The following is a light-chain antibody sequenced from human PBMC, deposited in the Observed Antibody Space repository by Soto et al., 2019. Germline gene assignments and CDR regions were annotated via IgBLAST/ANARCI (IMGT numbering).Light chain of an antibody. V-gene: IGLV2-11*01. J-gene: IGLJ1*01. Sequence: QSALTQPRSVSGSPGQSVTISCTGTSSDVGGYTFVSWYQQHPAKAPKLMIYDVNRRPSGVPDRFSGSKSGNTASLTISGLQAEDEADYYSCSYAGSYTLYVFGTGTKVTVL. CDR1: SSDVGGYTF. CDR2: DVN. CDR3: CSYAGSYTLYV.